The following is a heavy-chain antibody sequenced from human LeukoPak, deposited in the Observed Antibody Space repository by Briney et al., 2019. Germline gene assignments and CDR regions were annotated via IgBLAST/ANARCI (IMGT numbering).Heavy chain of an antibody. CDR2: IIPIFGTA. CDR1: GGTFSSYA. CDR3: ARDLPLLTYYYDSSGFDY. D-gene: IGHD3-22*01. Sequence: EASVTVSCEASGGTFSSYAISWVRQAPGQGLEWMGGIIPIFGTANYAQKFQGRVTITRDTSASTAYMELSSLRSEDTAVYYCARDLPLLTYYYDSSGFDYWGQGTLVTVSS. V-gene: IGHV1-69*05. J-gene: IGHJ4*02.